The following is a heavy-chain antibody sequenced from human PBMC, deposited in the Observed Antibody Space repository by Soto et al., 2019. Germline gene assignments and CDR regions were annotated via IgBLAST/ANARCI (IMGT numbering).Heavy chain of an antibody. Sequence: GGSLRLSCAASDFTVSSNYMSWVRQAPGKGLVWVSRINSDGSSTSYADSVKGRFTISRDNSKNTLYLQMNSLRAEDTAVYYCAKGSYRPHDYWGQGTLVTVSS. J-gene: IGHJ4*02. CDR1: DFTVSSNY. CDR3: AKGSYRPHDY. V-gene: IGHV3-74*01. CDR2: INSDGSST. D-gene: IGHD1-26*01.